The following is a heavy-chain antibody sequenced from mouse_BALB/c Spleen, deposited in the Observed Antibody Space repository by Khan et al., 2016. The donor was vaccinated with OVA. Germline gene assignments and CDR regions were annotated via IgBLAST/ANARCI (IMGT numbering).Heavy chain of an antibody. CDR2: ISYSGNT. D-gene: IGHD1-1*01. V-gene: IGHV3-2*02. CDR3: ARVYGGDFDY. CDR1: GYSITSDYA. J-gene: IGHJ2*01. Sequence: EVQLQESGPGLVKPSQSLSLTCTVTGYSITSDYAWNWIRQFPGNKLEWMGFISYSGNTNYNPSLKNRISITRATSKNQFFLQLNSVTTEDTATYYCARVYGGDFDYWGQGTTLTVSS.